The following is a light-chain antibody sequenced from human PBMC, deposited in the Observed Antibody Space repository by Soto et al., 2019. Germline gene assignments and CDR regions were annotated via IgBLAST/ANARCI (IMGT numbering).Light chain of an antibody. Sequence: EIVLTQSPGTLSLSPGERATLSCRASQSVSSSYLAWNQQKPGQAPRPLIYGASSRAIGIPDRFSGSGSGTDFTLPISRLEPEDFAVYYCQQYGSSPWTFGQGTKV. CDR2: GAS. CDR3: QQYGSSPWT. V-gene: IGKV3-20*01. CDR1: QSVSSSY. J-gene: IGKJ1*01.